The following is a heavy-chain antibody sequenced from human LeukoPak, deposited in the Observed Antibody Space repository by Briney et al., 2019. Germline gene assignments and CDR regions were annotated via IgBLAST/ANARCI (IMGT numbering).Heavy chain of an antibody. J-gene: IGHJ4*02. CDR2: IYFNGST. D-gene: IGHD3-22*01. CDR3: ARRYYDTSGYSATVFDS. V-gene: IGHV4-59*08. Sequence: SETLSLTCSVSGGSVSGYYWSWIRQPPGKGLEWIGYIYFNGSTNYNPSLKSRVTISVDTSNNQFSLKLSSVTAADTAFYYCARRYYDTSGYSATVFDSWGQGTLVTVSS. CDR1: GGSVSGYY.